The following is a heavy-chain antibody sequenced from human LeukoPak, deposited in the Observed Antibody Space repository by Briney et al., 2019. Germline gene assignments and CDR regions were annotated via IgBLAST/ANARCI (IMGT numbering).Heavy chain of an antibody. J-gene: IGHJ6*02. D-gene: IGHD3-10*01. CDR3: ARASYGSESPGPFYYGVDV. CDR2: ISAGGADI. Sequence: GGSLRLSCAASGFLFSDHAMTWVRQTPAKGLEWVSSISAGGADIQYADSVKGRFTISRDNSKNTLYLQMNSLRAEDTAVYYCARASYGSESPGPFYYGVDVWGQGTTVTVSS. V-gene: IGHV3-23*01. CDR1: GFLFSDHA.